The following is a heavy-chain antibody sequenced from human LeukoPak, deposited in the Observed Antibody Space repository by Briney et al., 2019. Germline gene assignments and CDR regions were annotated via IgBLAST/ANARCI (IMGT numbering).Heavy chain of an antibody. CDR1: GGSFSGYY. J-gene: IGHJ5*02. CDR3: ARGPMTTVTIWFDP. D-gene: IGHD4-17*01. V-gene: IGHV4-34*01. CDR2: INHSGST. Sequence: SETLSLTCAVYGGSFSGYYWSWIRQPPGKGLEWIGEINHSGSTNYNPSLKSRVTISVDTSKNQFSLKLSSVTAADTAVYYCARGPMTTVTIWFDPWGQGTLVTVSS.